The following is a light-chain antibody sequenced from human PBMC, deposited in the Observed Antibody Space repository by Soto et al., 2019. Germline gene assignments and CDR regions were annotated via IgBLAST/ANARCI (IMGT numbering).Light chain of an antibody. CDR3: QQYNNWPPLT. V-gene: IGKV3-15*01. J-gene: IGKJ4*01. CDR1: QSVSSN. CDR2: GAS. Sequence: EIVMTQSPATLSVSPGERAALSCRASQSVSSNLAWYQQKPGQPPRLLIYGASTRATGIPARFGGSGSGTEFTLTISSLQSEDFAVYYCQQYNNWPPLTFGGGTKVEIK.